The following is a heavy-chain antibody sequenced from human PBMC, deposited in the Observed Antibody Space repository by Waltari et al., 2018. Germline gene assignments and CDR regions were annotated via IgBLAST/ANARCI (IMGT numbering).Heavy chain of an antibody. CDR2: MNPNSGNT. Sequence: QVQLVQSGAEVKKPGASVKVSCKASGYTFTSYDINWVRQATGPGLEWMGWMNPNSGNTGYAQKCQGRVTMTRNTSISTAYMELSSLGSEGTAVYYWARGPEQRPDYYYYGMDVWGQGTTVTVSS. J-gene: IGHJ6*02. V-gene: IGHV1-8*02. CDR3: ARGPEQRPDYYYYGMDV. D-gene: IGHD1-1*01. CDR1: GYTFTSYD.